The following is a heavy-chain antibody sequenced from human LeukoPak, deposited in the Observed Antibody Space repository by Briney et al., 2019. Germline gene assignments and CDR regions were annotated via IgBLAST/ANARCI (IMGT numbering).Heavy chain of an antibody. D-gene: IGHD2-21*02. Sequence: GGSLRLSCAASGFTFSSYGTHWVRQAPGKGLEWVAVIWYDGSNKYYADSVKGRFTISRDNSKNTLYLQMNSLRAEDTAVYYCARDFAHKHAYCGGDCYFGMDVWGQGTTVTVSS. J-gene: IGHJ6*02. V-gene: IGHV3-33*01. CDR2: IWYDGSNK. CDR1: GFTFSSYG. CDR3: ARDFAHKHAYCGGDCYFGMDV.